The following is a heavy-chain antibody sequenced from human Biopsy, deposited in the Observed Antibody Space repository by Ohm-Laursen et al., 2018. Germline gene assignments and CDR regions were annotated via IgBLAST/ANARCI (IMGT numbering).Heavy chain of an antibody. CDR1: GYSLTELS. V-gene: IGHV1-24*01. CDR2: FAPENGRI. J-gene: IGHJ4*02. D-gene: IGHD1-1*01. Sequence: SSVKVSCKVSGYSLTELSMHWVRQAPGQELEWMGGFAPENGRIVYSQKFQGRVTMTEDTSTSTAYMEVWRLRSDDTAVYYCAADINVWNVNYWGQGTQVIVSS. CDR3: AADINVWNVNY.